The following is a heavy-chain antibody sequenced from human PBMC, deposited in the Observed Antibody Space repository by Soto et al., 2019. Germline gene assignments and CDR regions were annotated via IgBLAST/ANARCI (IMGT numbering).Heavy chain of an antibody. CDR1: GFPFSAYA. CDR2: ISSGGNTM. D-gene: IGHD3-10*01. Sequence: VQLVESGGGLVQPGGSLRLSCAASGFPFSAYAMNWVRQAPGKGLEWLSYISSGGNTMYYADSVKGRFTISRDNTKNSLYLPMNRLRAEDTAVYYCARDLLVRGVVIRGYAMDVWCQGTTVTVSS. CDR3: ARDLLVRGVVIRGYAMDV. J-gene: IGHJ6*02. V-gene: IGHV3-48*04.